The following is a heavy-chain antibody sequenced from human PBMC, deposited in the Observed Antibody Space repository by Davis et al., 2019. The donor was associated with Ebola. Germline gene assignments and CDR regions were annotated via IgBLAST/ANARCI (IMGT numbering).Heavy chain of an antibody. CDR2: IIPVSGVP. Sequence: PGGSLRLSCKASGYSFNTHWIGWVRQAPGQGLDWMGGIIPVSGVPKYAQDFQGRVTITADESTSTAYMELSSLRSEDTAVYYCARGVRRYEPHSSPDYWGQGTLVTVSS. D-gene: IGHD3-9*01. J-gene: IGHJ4*02. CDR1: GYSFNTHW. V-gene: IGHV1-69*01. CDR3: ARGVRRYEPHSSPDY.